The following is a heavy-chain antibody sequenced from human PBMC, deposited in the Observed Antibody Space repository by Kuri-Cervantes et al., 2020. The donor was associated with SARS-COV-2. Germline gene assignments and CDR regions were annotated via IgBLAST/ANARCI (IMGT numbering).Heavy chain of an antibody. J-gene: IGHJ6*02. Sequence: GESLKIFCSASGFTFSSYEMNWVRQAPGKGLEWFSYISSSDSTIYYADSVKGRFTISRDNAKNSLYLQMNSLRAEDTAVYYCAREGYYEPTDMDVWGQGTTVTVSS. CDR1: GFTFSSYE. CDR2: ISSSDSTI. D-gene: IGHD3-22*01. V-gene: IGHV3-48*03. CDR3: AREGYYEPTDMDV.